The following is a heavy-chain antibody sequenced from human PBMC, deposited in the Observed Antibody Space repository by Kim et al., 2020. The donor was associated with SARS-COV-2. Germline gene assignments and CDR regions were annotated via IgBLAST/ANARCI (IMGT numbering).Heavy chain of an antibody. CDR3: AKEEGYSSHYYYGMDV. J-gene: IGHJ6*02. V-gene: IGHV3-23*01. CDR2: ISGSGGST. CDR1: GFTFSSYA. Sequence: GGSLRLSCAASGFTFSSYAMSWVRQAPGKGLEWVSAISGSGGSTYYADSVKGRFTISRDNSKNTLYLQMNSLRAEDTAVYYCAKEEGYSSHYYYGMDVWGQGTTVTVSS. D-gene: IGHD5-18*01.